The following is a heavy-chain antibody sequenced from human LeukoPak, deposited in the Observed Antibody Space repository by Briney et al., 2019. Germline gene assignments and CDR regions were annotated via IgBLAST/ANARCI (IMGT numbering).Heavy chain of an antibody. V-gene: IGHV4-39*07. D-gene: IGHD3-9*01. CDR2: INHSGST. Sequence: PSETLSLTCSVSGDSVSRSDSYWDWIRQPPGKGLEWIGEINHSGSTNHNPSLKSRVTISVDTSKNQFSLKLSSVTAADTAVYYCAHTYYDILTGECFFDYWGQGTLVTVSS. CDR3: AHTYYDILTGECFFDY. J-gene: IGHJ4*02. CDR1: GDSVSRSDSY.